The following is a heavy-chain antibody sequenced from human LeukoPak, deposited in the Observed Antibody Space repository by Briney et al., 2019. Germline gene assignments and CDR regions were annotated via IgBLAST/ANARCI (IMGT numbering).Heavy chain of an antibody. V-gene: IGHV3-7*01. D-gene: IGHD6-13*01. CDR2: IKQDGSEK. CDR3: AGSSSWVPAVFDY. Sequence: PGGSLRLSCAASGFTFSSYGMSWVRQAPGKGLEWVANIKQDGSEKYYVDSVKGRFTISRDNAKNSLYLQMNSLRAEDTAVYYCAGSSSWVPAVFDYWGQGTLVTVSS. CDR1: GFTFSSYG. J-gene: IGHJ4*02.